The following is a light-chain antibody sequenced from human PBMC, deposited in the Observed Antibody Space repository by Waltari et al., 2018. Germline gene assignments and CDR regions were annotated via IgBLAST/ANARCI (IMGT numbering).Light chain of an antibody. V-gene: IGKV3-15*01. CDR1: QGVHDN. J-gene: IGKJ4*01. CDR3: QQYNRWPPLT. CDR2: GAS. Sequence: ETVMTQSPATLSVSPGERVTLSCRASQGVHDNLAWYQQKPGQAPRLLIYGASTRATGLPARFRGTGSGTDVALTVTSLQSEDSALYYCQQYNRWPPLTFGGGTKVEIK.